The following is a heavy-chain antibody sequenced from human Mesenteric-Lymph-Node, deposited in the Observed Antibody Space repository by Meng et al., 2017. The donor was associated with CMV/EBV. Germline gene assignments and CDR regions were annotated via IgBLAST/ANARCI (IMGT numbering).Heavy chain of an antibody. D-gene: IGHD2-2*01. Sequence: SETLSLTCTVSGASISSNSYYWGWIRQPPGKGLEWIGSVYLSGTTYYNPSLKSRVTISVDTSKNQFSLKLSSVTAADTAVYYCATRSRDIVVVPAASLDYWGQGTLVTVSS. V-gene: IGHV4-39*07. J-gene: IGHJ4*02. CDR1: GASISSNSYY. CDR3: ATRSRDIVVVPAASLDY. CDR2: VYLSGTT.